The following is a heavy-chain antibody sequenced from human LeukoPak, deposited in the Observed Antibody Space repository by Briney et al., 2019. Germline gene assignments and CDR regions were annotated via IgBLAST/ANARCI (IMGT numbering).Heavy chain of an antibody. D-gene: IGHD6-6*01. V-gene: IGHV3-11*01. CDR1: GFIFSDYY. Sequence: GGSLRLSCAASGFIFSDYYMSWIRQSPGKGLEWISYVSPNGTDIYSIDSVRGRFIISRDNAKNSLSLQMNSLGVEDTADYYCASGSSSVGYWGQGTLVTVSS. CDR2: VSPNGTDI. CDR3: ASGSSSVGY. J-gene: IGHJ4*02.